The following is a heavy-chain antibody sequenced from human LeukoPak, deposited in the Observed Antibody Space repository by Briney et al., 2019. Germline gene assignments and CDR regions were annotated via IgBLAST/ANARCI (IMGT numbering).Heavy chain of an antibody. V-gene: IGHV4-34*01. CDR2: TNHSGST. CDR3: ATRSYCSSTSCHDY. Sequence: SETLSLICAVYXXSXSGYYWSWIRQPXXXXXEWIGETNHSGSTNYNPSLKSRVTISVDTSKNQFSLKLSSVTAADTAVYYCATRSYCSSTSCHDYWGQGTLVTVSS. D-gene: IGHD2-2*01. J-gene: IGHJ4*02. CDR1: XXSXSGYY.